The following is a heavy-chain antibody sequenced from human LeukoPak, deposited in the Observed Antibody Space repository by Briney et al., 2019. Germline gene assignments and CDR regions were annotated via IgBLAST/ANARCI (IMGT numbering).Heavy chain of an antibody. CDR1: GFTFSSYS. CDR2: ISTRSTYI. CDR3: AREEEWYASGTYYKGFDS. J-gene: IGHJ4*02. V-gene: IGHV3-21*01. D-gene: IGHD3-10*01. Sequence: GGFLRLSCAASGFTFSSYSMNWVRQAPGKGLEWVSCISTRSTYIYYADSVKGRFTISRDNAKNSLYLQMNSLRADDTAVYYCAREEEWYASGTYYKGFDSWGQGTLVTVSS.